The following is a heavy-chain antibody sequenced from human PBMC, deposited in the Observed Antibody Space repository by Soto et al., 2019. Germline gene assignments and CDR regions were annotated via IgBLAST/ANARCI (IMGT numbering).Heavy chain of an antibody. V-gene: IGHV4-59*01. CDR2: IYNRGST. D-gene: IGHD1-26*01. J-gene: IGHJ6*02. CDR1: GDSIAGYY. CDR3: VKLGPGYYYGMDV. Sequence: SETLSLTCRVSGDSIAGYYWSWTRQSPGKGLEWIGDIYNRGSTNCNPSLKRRDTISADTSKNQLSLRLTSVTAADTAVYYCVKLGPGYYYGMDVWGQGTTVTVSS.